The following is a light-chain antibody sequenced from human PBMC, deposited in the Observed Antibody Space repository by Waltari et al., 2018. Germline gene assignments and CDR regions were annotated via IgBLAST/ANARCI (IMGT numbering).Light chain of an antibody. Sequence: DIQMTQSPSTLSASLADRVTISCRASQSITNWLAWYQQKPGKAPKLLIYRASNLESGVPSRFSGSGSGTEFTLTISSLQPDDFATYYCQQYDNYWTFGQGTKVEIK. V-gene: IGKV1-5*03. J-gene: IGKJ1*01. CDR3: QQYDNYWT. CDR1: QSITNW. CDR2: RAS.